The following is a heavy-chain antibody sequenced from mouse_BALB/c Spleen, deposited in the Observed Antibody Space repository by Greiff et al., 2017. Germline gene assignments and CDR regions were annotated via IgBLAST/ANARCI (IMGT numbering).Heavy chain of an antibody. CDR1: GYTFTSYW. CDR2: IYPGDGDT. V-gene: IGHV1-87*01. Sequence: QVQLQQSGAELARPGASVKLSCKASGYTFTSYWMQWVKQRPGQGLEWIGAIYPGDGDTRYTQKFKGKATLTADKSSSTAYMQLSSLASEDSAVYYCAREITTGCFAYWGQGTLVTVSA. CDR3: AREITTGCFAY. J-gene: IGHJ3*01. D-gene: IGHD1-1*01.